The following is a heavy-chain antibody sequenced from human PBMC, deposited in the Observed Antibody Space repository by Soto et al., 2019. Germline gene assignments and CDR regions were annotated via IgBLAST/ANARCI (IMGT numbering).Heavy chain of an antibody. V-gene: IGHV1-18*01. CDR1: GYTFTYYG. CDR2: INVYNGNT. D-gene: IGHD3-10*01. CDR3: ARGVGSGSYYNQYNWFDP. Sequence: QVQLVQSGGEVKKPGASVKVSCKASGYTFTYYGISWVRQAPGQGLEWMGWINVYNGNTKYAQKVQGRVTRTTDTSTGTAYMERRSLRSDDTAVYYCARGVGSGSYYNQYNWFDPWGQGTLVTVSS. J-gene: IGHJ5*02.